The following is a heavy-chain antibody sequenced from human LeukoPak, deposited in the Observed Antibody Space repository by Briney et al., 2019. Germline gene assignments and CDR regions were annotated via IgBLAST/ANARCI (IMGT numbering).Heavy chain of an antibody. Sequence: PSETLSLTCTVSGGSISSGDYYWSWIRQPPGKGLEWIGYIYYSGSTYYNPSLKSRVTISVDTSKNQFSLKLSSVTAADTAVYYCARVRRQQLTTRCYGMDVWGQGTTVTVSS. J-gene: IGHJ6*02. CDR3: ARVRRQQLTTRCYGMDV. CDR2: IYYSGST. V-gene: IGHV4-30-4*01. CDR1: GGSISSGDYY. D-gene: IGHD6-13*01.